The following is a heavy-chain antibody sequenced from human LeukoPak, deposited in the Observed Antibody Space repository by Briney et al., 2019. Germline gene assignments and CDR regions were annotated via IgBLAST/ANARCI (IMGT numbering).Heavy chain of an antibody. V-gene: IGHV4-59*01. D-gene: IGHD3-10*01. Sequence: SETLSLTCTVSGGSISSYYWSWIRQPPGKGLEWIGYIYYSGSTNYNPSLKSRVTISVDTSKNQFSLKLSSVTAADTAVYYCATSYYGSGNFYYYYYYMDVWGKGTTVTVSS. CDR1: GGSISSYY. J-gene: IGHJ6*03. CDR3: ATSYYGSGNFYYYYYYMDV. CDR2: IYYSGST.